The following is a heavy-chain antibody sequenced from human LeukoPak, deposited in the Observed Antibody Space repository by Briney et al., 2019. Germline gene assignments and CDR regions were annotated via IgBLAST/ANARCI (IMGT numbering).Heavy chain of an antibody. J-gene: IGHJ6*02. V-gene: IGHV4-59*01. CDR2: IYYSGIT. CDR3: ARHLDV. CDR1: GVSISSYY. Sequence: SETLSLTCTVSGVSISSYYWSWIRQPPGKGLEWIGYIYYSGITNYNPSLKSRVTVSLDTSKNQFSLKLSSVTAADTAVYYCARHLDVWGQGTTVTVSS.